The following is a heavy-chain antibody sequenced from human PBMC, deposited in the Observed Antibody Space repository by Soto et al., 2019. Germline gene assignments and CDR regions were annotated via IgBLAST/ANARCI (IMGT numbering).Heavy chain of an antibody. CDR3: ERVTGNAIDY. J-gene: IGHJ4*02. CDR1: GGTFSSYA. CDR2: IIPIFGTA. V-gene: IGHV1-69*13. D-gene: IGHD1-20*01. Sequence: SVKVSCKASGGTFSSYAISWVRQAPGQGLEWMGGIIPIFGTANYAQKFQGRVTITEDESTSTAYMEMSSMRSEDTAVYYCERVTGNAIDYWGQGNLVTVP.